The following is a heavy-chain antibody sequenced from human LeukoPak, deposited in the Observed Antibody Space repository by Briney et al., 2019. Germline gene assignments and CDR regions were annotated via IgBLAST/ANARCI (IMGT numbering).Heavy chain of an antibody. D-gene: IGHD6-19*01. CDR2: IKQDGSQK. V-gene: IGHV3-7*01. J-gene: IGHJ4*02. CDR3: ARDYSSGWPGY. Sequence: GGSLRLSCVASGFTFSDYWMSWVRQAPGKGLEWVANIKQDGSQKYYVDSVKGRFTISRDNAKNSLSLQMNSLRVEDTAVYYCARDYSSGWPGYWGQGTLVTVSS. CDR1: GFTFSDYW.